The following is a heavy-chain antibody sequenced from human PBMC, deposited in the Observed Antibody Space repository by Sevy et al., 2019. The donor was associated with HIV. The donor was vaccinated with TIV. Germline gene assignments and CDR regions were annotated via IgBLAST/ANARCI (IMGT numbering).Heavy chain of an antibody. Sequence: GGSLRLSCAASGFTFSTYGMHWVRQAPGKGLEWVAFIRFDGSIKYYTDSVKGRLTISRDNSKNTLYLQMNSLRAKDTAVYFCAKVLHIVEIPAAIDYYYGMDVWGQGTTVTVSS. J-gene: IGHJ6*02. CDR1: GFTFSTYG. V-gene: IGHV3-30*02. CDR3: AKVLHIVEIPAAIDYYYGMDV. CDR2: IRFDGSIK. D-gene: IGHD2-2*01.